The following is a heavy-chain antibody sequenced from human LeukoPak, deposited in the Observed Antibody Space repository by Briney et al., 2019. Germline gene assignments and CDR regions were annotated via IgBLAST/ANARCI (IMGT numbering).Heavy chain of an antibody. V-gene: IGHV1-69*04. J-gene: IGHJ4*02. D-gene: IGHD2-15*01. CDR3: ARSMVVAATPFDY. CDR1: GGTFSSYA. Sequence: SVKVSCKASGGTFSSYAISWVRQAPGQGLEWMGRIIPILGIANYAQKFQGRVTITADKSTSTAYMELSSLRSEDTAVYYCARSMVVAATPFDYWGQGTLVTVSS. CDR2: IIPILGIA.